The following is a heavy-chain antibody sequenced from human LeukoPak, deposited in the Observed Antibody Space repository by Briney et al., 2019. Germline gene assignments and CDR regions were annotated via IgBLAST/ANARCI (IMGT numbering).Heavy chain of an antibody. CDR2: IYPGDSDT. CDR1: GYSFTSYW. CDR3: TRGSDIRGVIYY. J-gene: IGHJ4*02. V-gene: IGHV5-51*01. D-gene: IGHD3-10*01. Sequence: GESLKISCKGSGYSFTSYWIGWVRQRPGKGLEWMGIIYPGDSDTIYSPSFQGQVTISADKSISTAYLQWSSLKASVTAMYYCTRGSDIRGVIYYWGQGTLVTVSS.